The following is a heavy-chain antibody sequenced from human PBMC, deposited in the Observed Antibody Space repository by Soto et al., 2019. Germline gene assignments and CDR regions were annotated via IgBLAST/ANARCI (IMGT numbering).Heavy chain of an antibody. J-gene: IGHJ4*02. V-gene: IGHV4-61*01. CDR2: IYNSGST. CDR3: ARDQGIAVAVFDY. Sequence: QVQLQESGPGLVKPSETLSLTCTVSGGSVPSGSYYWSWIRQPPGKGLEWIGHIYNSGSTNYNHSLKSRVTISVDTSKNQISMKLNSVTAADTAVYYCARDQGIAVAVFDYWGQGTLVTVSS. D-gene: IGHD6-19*01. CDR1: GGSVPSGSYY.